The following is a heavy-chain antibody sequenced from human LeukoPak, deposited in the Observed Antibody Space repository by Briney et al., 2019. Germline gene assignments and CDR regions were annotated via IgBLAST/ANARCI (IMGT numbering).Heavy chain of an antibody. CDR2: IYYSGST. CDR1: GGSISSYY. J-gene: IGHJ4*02. V-gene: IGHV4-59*12. CDR3: ARGGAGKALYYFDY. D-gene: IGHD1-1*01. Sequence: SETLSLTYTVSGGSISSYYWSWIRQPPGKGLEWIGYIYYSGSTNYNPSLKSRVTISVDTSKNQFSLKLSSVTAADTAVYYCARGGAGKALYYFDYWGQGTLVTVSS.